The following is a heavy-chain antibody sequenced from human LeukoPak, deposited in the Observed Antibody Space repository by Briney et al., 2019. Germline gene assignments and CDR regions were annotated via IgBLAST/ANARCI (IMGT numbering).Heavy chain of an antibody. CDR3: AVSIAAAGTFAGDYYYYYGMGV. CDR2: IYTSGST. D-gene: IGHD6-13*01. CDR1: GGSISSGSYY. Sequence: KASETLSLTCTVSGGSISSGSYYWGWIRQPAGRGLEWIGRIYTSGSTNYNPSLKSRVTISVDTSKNQFSLKLSSVTAADTAVYYCAVSIAAAGTFAGDYYYYYGMGVWGQGTTVTVSS. J-gene: IGHJ6*02. V-gene: IGHV4-61*02.